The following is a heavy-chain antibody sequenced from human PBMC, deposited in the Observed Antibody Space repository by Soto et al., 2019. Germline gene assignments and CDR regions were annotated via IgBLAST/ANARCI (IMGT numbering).Heavy chain of an antibody. D-gene: IGHD3-10*01. CDR1: GYTFTSYG. CDR3: ARDEQAGWFGEPNWFDP. CDR2: ISAYNGNT. V-gene: IGHV1-18*01. Sequence: ASVKVSCKASGYTFTSYGISWVRQAPGQGLEWMGWISAYNGNTNYAQKLQGRVTMTTDASTSTAYMELRSLRSDDTAVYYCARDEQAGWFGEPNWFDPWGQGTLVTSPQ. J-gene: IGHJ5*02.